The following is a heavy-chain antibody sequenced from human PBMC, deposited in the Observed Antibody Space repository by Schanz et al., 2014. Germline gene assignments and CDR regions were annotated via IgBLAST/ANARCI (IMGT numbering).Heavy chain of an antibody. D-gene: IGHD1-26*01. CDR1: GFTFSAYG. V-gene: IGHV3-33*06. CDR3: VKDLQRELLRDDHYYGMDV. CDR2: IWYDGNNK. Sequence: VQLVESGGDLVQPGRSLRLSCAASGFTFSAYGMHWVRQAPGKGLEWVAVIWYDGNNKYYADSVKGRFTISRDNSKNTLYLQMNSLRAEDTAVYYCVKDLQRELLRDDHYYGMDVWGQGTTVTVSS. J-gene: IGHJ6*02.